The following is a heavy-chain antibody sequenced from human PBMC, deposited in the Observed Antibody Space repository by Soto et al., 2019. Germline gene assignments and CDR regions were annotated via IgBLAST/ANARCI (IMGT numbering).Heavy chain of an antibody. CDR2: IYWDDDK. Sequence: QITLKESGPTLVKPTQTLTLTCTFSGFSFSTNAVGVGWIRQPPGKALECLAVIYWDDDKRFSPFLKSRLTITKDTSKNQVVLTMTNMDPVDTATYYCTHLSSYSRPHFIWGQGTLVTVSS. D-gene: IGHD6-6*01. J-gene: IGHJ4*02. CDR3: THLSSYSRPHFI. V-gene: IGHV2-5*02. CDR1: GFSFSTNAVG.